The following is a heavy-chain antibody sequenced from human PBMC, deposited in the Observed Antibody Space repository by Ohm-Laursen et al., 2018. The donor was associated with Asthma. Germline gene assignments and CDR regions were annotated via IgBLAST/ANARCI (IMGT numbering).Heavy chain of an antibody. V-gene: IGHV1-69*01. CDR1: GDTFSSSG. CDR2: IIPIFNTT. Sequence: SSVKVSCKASGDTFSSSGINWVRQAPGQGLELMGGIIPIFNTTNYAQKFQGRVTITADESTSTAYMGLSSLRSEDTAVYYCARDRFIAVAGTWHYYGMDVWGQGTTVTVSS. J-gene: IGHJ6*02. D-gene: IGHD6-19*01. CDR3: ARDRFIAVAGTWHYYGMDV.